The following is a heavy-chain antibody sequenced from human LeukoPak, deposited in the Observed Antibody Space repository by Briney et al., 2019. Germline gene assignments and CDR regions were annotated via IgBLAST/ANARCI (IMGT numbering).Heavy chain of an antibody. CDR1: GGSISSSRYY. CDR3: ASLSDGYKFVY. J-gene: IGHJ4*02. CDR2: MYYSGST. Sequence: KSSETLSLTCAVSGGSISSSRYYWGWIRQPPGKGLEWIGSMYYSGSTYYNPSLKSRVTISVDTSKNQFSLKLSSVTAADTAVYYCASLSDGYKFVYLGQGTLVTVSS. V-gene: IGHV4-39*01. D-gene: IGHD5-24*01.